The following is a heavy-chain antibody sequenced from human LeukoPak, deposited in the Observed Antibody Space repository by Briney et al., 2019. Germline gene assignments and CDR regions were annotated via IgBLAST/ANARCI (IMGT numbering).Heavy chain of an antibody. V-gene: IGHV3-21*01. CDR3: ARLQGDNPWYFFDY. CDR1: EFTFSSYS. Sequence: KSGGSLRLSCAASEFTFSSYSIYWVRQAPGKGLEWVSSISNSGRYIYYADSVKGRFTISRDNAKNSLYLQMNGLRDEDTAVYYCARLQGDNPWYFFDYWGQGTLVTVSS. D-gene: IGHD5-24*01. J-gene: IGHJ4*02. CDR2: ISNSGRYI.